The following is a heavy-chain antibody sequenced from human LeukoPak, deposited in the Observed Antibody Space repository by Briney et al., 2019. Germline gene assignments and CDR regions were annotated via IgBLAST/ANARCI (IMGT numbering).Heavy chain of an antibody. CDR1: GGSISSYY. CDR3: ARRVKYDFWSASLPHAFDI. CDR2: IYTSGST. V-gene: IGHV4-4*09. D-gene: IGHD3-3*01. Sequence: SETLSLTCTVYGGSISSYYWSWIRQPPGKGLEWIGYIYTSGSTNYNPSLKSRVTISVDTSKNQFSLKLSSVTAADTAVYYCARRVKYDFWSASLPHAFDIWGQGTMVTVSS. J-gene: IGHJ3*02.